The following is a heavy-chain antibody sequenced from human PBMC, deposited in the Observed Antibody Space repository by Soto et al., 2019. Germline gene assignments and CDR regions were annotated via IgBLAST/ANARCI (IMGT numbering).Heavy chain of an antibody. J-gene: IGHJ1*01. D-gene: IGHD1-26*01. V-gene: IGHV1-69*04. CDR2: IIPLLDIT. Sequence: QLQLVQSGTELKKPGSSVKVSCKASGGSFSTYSITWVRQAPGQGPEGMGRIIPLLDITDYAQKFQGRVTITADKSTSTAYMELIRLTSEDTAVYYCAQDVGDLGQGTLVTVSS. CDR1: GGSFSTYS. CDR3: AQDVGD.